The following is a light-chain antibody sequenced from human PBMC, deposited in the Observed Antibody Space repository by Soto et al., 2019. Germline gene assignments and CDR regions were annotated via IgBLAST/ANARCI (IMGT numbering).Light chain of an antibody. CDR2: DVS. J-gene: IGLJ1*01. CDR1: SSDVGAYNY. Sequence: QSALTQPASVSGSPGQSITISCTGTSSDVGAYNYVSWYQQHPGKAPKPVIYDVSNRPSGVSSRFSGSKSGNTASLTISGLQAEDEADYYCSSYTRSTTYVFGTGTKVTVL. V-gene: IGLV2-14*01. CDR3: SSYTRSTTYV.